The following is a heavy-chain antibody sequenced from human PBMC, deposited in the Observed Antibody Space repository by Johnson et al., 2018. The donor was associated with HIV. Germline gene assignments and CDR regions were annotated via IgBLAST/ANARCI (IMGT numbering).Heavy chain of an antibody. CDR2: ISYDGSDK. V-gene: IGHV3-30*03. CDR3: ARKGDAFDI. J-gene: IGHJ3*02. CDR1: GFTFSSYG. Sequence: QVQLVESGGGVVQPGRSLRLSCAASGFTFSSYGMHWVRQAPGKGLEWVAVISYDGSDKYYLDFVKGRFTISRDNGRNSLYLQMNSLRAEDTAVYYCARKGDAFDIWGQGTKVTVSS.